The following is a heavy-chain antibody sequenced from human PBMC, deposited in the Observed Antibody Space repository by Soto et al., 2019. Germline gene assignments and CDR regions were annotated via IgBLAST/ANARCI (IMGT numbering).Heavy chain of an antibody. V-gene: IGHV1-2*02. CDR1: GYSFTGYS. Sequence: ASVKVSCKAAGYSFTGYSIHWVRQAPGQGFEWMGWINPTSGGTNYAQKFQGRVTVTRDTSISTAYMELTRLRSDDTAVYYCARDLGGIGDPFENLGQRTRVSVSS. CDR2: INPTSGGT. CDR3: ARDLGGIGDPFEN. J-gene: IGHJ4*02. D-gene: IGHD3-16*01.